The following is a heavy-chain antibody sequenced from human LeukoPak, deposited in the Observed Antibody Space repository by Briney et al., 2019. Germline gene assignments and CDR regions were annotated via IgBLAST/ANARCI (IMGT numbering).Heavy chain of an antibody. CDR1: GFTFSSST. D-gene: IGHD3-9*01. CDR3: AKDKPVLRHFDWLRPSMDV. Sequence: GGSLRLSCAASGFTFSSSTMSWVRQAPGKGLEWVSAISGSGGSTYYADSVKGRFTISRDNSKNTLYLQMNSLRAEDTAVYYCAKDKPVLRHFDWLRPSMDVWGQGTTVTVSS. J-gene: IGHJ6*02. CDR2: ISGSGGST. V-gene: IGHV3-23*01.